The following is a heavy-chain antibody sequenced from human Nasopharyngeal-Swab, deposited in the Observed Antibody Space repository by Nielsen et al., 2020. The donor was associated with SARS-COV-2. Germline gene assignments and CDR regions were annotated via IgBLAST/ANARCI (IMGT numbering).Heavy chain of an antibody. V-gene: IGHV4-61*01. CDR1: GGSVSSESYY. Sequence: SETLSLTCTVSGGSVSSESYYWTWVRQSPGKGLDWIGYIYYSGSTNYNPSLKSRVTISVDTSKNQFSLKLSSVTAADTAVYYCARGGSGYYSRLDYWGQGTLVTVSS. CDR2: IYYSGST. CDR3: ARGGSGYYSRLDY. D-gene: IGHD3-22*01. J-gene: IGHJ4*02.